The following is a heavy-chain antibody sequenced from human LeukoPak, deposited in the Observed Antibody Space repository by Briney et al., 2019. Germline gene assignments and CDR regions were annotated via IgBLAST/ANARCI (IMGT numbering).Heavy chain of an antibody. J-gene: IGHJ6*03. CDR2: INHSEST. CDR3: AREPRDSNAPHLYYYMDV. V-gene: IGHV4-34*01. D-gene: IGHD2-15*01. CDR1: GGSFSGYY. Sequence: PSETLSLTCAVYGGSFSGYYWSWIRQPPGKGLEWIGEINHSESTNYNPSLKSRVTISVDTSKNQFSLKLSSVTAADTAVYYCAREPRDSNAPHLYYYMDVWGKGTTVTVSS.